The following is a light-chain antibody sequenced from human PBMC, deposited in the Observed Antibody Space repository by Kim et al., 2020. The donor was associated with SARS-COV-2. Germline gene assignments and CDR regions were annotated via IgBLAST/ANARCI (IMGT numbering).Light chain of an antibody. CDR3: QQSNNWPLT. CDR1: QSVSSN. CDR2: GAS. J-gene: IGKJ4*01. Sequence: ETVMTQSPATLSVSPGERATLSCRASQSVSSNLAWYQQKPGQAPRLLIYGASTRATGIPARFSGSGSGTEFTLTISSLQSEDFAVYYCQQSNNWPLTFGGGTKVDIK. V-gene: IGKV3-15*01.